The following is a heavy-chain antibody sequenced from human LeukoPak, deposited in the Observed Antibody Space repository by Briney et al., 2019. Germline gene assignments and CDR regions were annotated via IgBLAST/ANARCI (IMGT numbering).Heavy chain of an antibody. V-gene: IGHV3-23*01. CDR3: ASTGDIWSAYPY. D-gene: IGHD3-3*01. Sequence: PGGSLRLSCAASGFTFSSYAMSWVRQAPGKGLEWVSTISGSGSNTYYADSVKGRFTISRDNSKNTLYLQMNSLRAEDTAVYYCASTGDIWSAYPYWGQGTLVTVSS. CDR1: GFTFSSYA. J-gene: IGHJ4*02. CDR2: ISGSGSNT.